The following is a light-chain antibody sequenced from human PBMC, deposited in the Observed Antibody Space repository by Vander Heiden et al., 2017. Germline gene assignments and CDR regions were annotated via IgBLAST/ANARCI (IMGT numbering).Light chain of an antibody. J-gene: IGKJ1*01. CDR3: QQYYSTPLT. CDR1: QSVLYSSNNKNY. V-gene: IGKV4-1*01. Sequence: DIVMTQSPDSLAVSLGDRATINCNSSQSVLYSSNNKNYLAWYQQKPGQPPKLLIYWASTRESGVPDRFSGSGSGTDFTLTISSLQAEDVAVYYCQQYYSTPLTFGQGTKVEIK. CDR2: WAS.